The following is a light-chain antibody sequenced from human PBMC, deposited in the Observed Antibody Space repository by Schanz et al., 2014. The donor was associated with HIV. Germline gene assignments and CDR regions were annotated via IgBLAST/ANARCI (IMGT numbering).Light chain of an antibody. Sequence: EIVLTQSPATLSLSPGERATLSCRASQSVSSNLAWYQQKPGQAPRLLIYGASTRVTGIPARFSGSGSGTDFTLTISSLEPEDFAVYYCQYFGNSGGTFGGGTKVEIK. CDR1: QSVSSN. J-gene: IGKJ4*01. V-gene: IGKV3D-11*03. CDR2: GAS. CDR3: QYFGNSGGT.